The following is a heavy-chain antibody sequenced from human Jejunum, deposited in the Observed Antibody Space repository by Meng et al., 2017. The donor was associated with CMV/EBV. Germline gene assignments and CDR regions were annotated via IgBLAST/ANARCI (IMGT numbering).Heavy chain of an antibody. V-gene: IGHV4-34*01. D-gene: IGHD5-24*01. Sequence: GGSFTAYYWGWIRQSPRKGLKCVGNINHSRSTNYNQSLKSRVLMSLDTSKNQFSLRLTSVTAADTALYYCARGLGYGNNINYFDSWGQGILVTVSS. CDR3: ARGLGYGNNINYFDS. CDR1: GGSFTAYY. J-gene: IGHJ4*02. CDR2: INHSRST.